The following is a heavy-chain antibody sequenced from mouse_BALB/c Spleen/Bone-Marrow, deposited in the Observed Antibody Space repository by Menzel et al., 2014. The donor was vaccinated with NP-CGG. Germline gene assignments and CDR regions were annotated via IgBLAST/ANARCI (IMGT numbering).Heavy chain of an antibody. D-gene: IGHD2-3*01. CDR3: ATGGYYVRFAY. CDR1: GFSLTSYG. J-gene: IGHJ3*01. CDR2: IWSGGST. Sequence: VQLVESGPGLVQPSQSLSITCTVSGFSLTSYGVHWVRQSPGKGLEWLGVIWSGGSTDYNAAFISRLSISKDNSKSQVFFKMNSLQANDTAIYYCATGGYYVRFAYWGQGTLVTVSA. V-gene: IGHV2-2*02.